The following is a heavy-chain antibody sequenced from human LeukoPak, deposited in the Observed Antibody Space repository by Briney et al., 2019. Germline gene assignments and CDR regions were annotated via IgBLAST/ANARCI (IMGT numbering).Heavy chain of an antibody. CDR1: GFTFSSYW. J-gene: IGHJ4*02. D-gene: IGHD6-13*01. Sequence: GGSLRLSCAASGFTFSSYWMHWVRQAPGKGLVWVSRINSDGSSTSYADSVKGRFTISRDNAKNSLYLQMNSLRAEDTALYYCARVFGSIAAAGNNYWGQGTLVTVSS. V-gene: IGHV3-74*01. CDR2: INSDGSST. CDR3: ARVFGSIAAAGNNY.